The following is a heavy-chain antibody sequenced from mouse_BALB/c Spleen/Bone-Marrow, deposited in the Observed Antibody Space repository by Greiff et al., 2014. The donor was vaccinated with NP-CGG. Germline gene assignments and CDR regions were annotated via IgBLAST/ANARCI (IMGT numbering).Heavy chain of an antibody. Sequence: VMLVEPGPGLVAPSQTLSITCTVSGFSLTNYGVHWVRQPPGKGLEWLGVICADGSTNYNSALMSRLSISKDNSKSQVFFKMNSLQTDDTAMYYCARITTATGAMDYWGQGTSVTVSS. CDR3: ARITTATGAMDY. J-gene: IGHJ4*01. V-gene: IGHV2-9*02. CDR2: ICADGST. D-gene: IGHD1-2*01. CDR1: GFSLTNYG.